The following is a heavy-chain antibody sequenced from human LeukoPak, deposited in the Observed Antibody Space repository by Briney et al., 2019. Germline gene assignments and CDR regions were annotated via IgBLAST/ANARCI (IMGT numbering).Heavy chain of an antibody. CDR1: GFTFNSYA. CDR3: AKDRLVVRGVIDY. V-gene: IGHV3-23*01. Sequence: PGRSLRLSCAASGFTFNSYAMSWVRQAPGKGLEWVSAISGNGGSTYYADSVKGRFTISRDNSKNTLYLQMNSLRAEDTAVYYCAKDRLVVRGVIDYWGQGTLVTVSS. CDR2: ISGNGGST. J-gene: IGHJ4*02. D-gene: IGHD3-10*01.